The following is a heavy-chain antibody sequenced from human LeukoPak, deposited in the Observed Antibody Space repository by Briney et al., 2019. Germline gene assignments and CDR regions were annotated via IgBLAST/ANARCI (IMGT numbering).Heavy chain of an antibody. CDR3: ARGGIQCFGELLAAFDI. CDR1: GGSFSGYY. J-gene: IGHJ3*02. V-gene: IGHV4-34*01. CDR2: INHSGST. D-gene: IGHD3-10*01. Sequence: SETLSLTCAVYGGSFSGYYWSWIRQPPGKGLEWIGEINHSGSTNYNPSLKSRVTISVDTSKNQFSLKLSSVTAADTAVYYCARGGIQCFGELLAAFDIWGQGTMVTVSS.